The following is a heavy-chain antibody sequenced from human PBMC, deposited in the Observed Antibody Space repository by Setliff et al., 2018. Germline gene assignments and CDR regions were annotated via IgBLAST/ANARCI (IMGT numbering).Heavy chain of an antibody. CDR3: ARAHSSTLSVHDY. CDR2: IKSKADGGTA. CDR1: GFTFSGAW. V-gene: IGHV3-15*05. D-gene: IGHD2-2*01. Sequence: GGSLRLSCAASGFTFSGAWMNWVRQAPGKGLEWVGRIKSKADGGTADFAAPVKGRFTISRDNAKNTLYLQMNSLRAEDTAVYYCARAHSSTLSVHDYWGQGTLVTVSS. J-gene: IGHJ4*02.